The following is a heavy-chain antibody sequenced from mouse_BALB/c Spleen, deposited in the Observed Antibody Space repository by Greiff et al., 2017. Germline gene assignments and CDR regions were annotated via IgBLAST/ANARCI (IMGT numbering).Heavy chain of an antibody. J-gene: IGHJ2*01. CDR1: GFTFSSYA. CDR3: ARGGTTVVARDY. Sequence: EVKVVESGGGLVKPGGSLKLSCAASGFTFSSYAMSWVRQTPEKRLEWVASISSGGSTYYPDSVKGRFTISRDNARNILYLQMSSLRSEDTAMYYCARGGTTVVARDYWGQGTTLTVSS. CDR2: ISSGGST. D-gene: IGHD1-1*01. V-gene: IGHV5-6-5*01.